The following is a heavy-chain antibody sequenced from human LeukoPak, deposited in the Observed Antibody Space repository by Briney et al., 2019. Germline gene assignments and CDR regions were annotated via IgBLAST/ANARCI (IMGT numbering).Heavy chain of an antibody. CDR2: IYTSGST. CDR3: ARYSSDFWSDFGLTTGLYYFDY. Sequence: SETLSLTCTVSGGSISSYYWSWIRQPAGKGLEWIGRIYTSGSTNYNPSLKSRVTMSVDTSKNQFSLKLSSVTAADTAVYYCARYSSDFWSDFGLTTGLYYFDYWGQGTLVTVSS. D-gene: IGHD3-3*01. J-gene: IGHJ4*02. V-gene: IGHV4-4*07. CDR1: GGSISSYY.